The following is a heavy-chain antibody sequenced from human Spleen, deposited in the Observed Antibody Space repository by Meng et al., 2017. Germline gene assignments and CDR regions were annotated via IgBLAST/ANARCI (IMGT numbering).Heavy chain of an antibody. CDR1: GGSFSGYY. V-gene: IGHV4-34*01. CDR3: ARDGVLTGDAPYFDY. CDR2: INHSGST. D-gene: IGHD3-9*01. Sequence: SETLSLTCAVYGGSFSGYYWSWIRQPPGKGLEWIGEINHSGSTNYNPSLKSRVTISVDTSKNQFSLKLSSVTAAETAVYYCARDGVLTGDAPYFDYWGQGTLVTVSS. J-gene: IGHJ4*02.